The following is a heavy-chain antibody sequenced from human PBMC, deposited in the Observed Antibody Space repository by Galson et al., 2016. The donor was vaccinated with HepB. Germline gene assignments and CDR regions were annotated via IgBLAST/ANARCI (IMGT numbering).Heavy chain of an antibody. D-gene: IGHD1-26*01. CDR1: GDSISSNSFY. CDR2: IYYTGTT. Sequence: ETLSLTCTVSGDSISSNSFYWGWIRQPPGKALEWIGSIYYTGTTQYSPSLPRRIRLSVHTSKNQFSLKVHSVTAADTAVDYCSRQGTRWQLLSYEAFDIWGQGTMVTVSS. CDR3: SRQGTRWQLLSYEAFDI. J-gene: IGHJ3*02. V-gene: IGHV4-39*01.